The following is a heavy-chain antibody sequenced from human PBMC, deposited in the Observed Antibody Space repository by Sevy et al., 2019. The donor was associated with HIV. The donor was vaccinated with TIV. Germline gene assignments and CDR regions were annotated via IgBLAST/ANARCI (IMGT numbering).Heavy chain of an antibody. D-gene: IGHD4-4*01. CDR1: GGSISSGGYY. CDR2: IHNSGST. V-gene: IGHV4-31*03. CDR3: ARSKAFSGLDY. J-gene: IGHJ4*02. Sequence: SETLSLTCTVSGGSISSGGYYWNWIRQNPGEGLEWIGHIHNSGSTYYNPSLMSRVTMSVDTSKNQFSLKVTSVTDADTAVYYCARSKAFSGLDYWGQGTLVTVSS.